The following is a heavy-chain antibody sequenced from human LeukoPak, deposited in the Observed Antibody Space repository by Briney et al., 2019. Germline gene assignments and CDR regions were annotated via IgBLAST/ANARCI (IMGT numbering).Heavy chain of an antibody. CDR2: IKEDGSET. J-gene: IGHJ4*02. V-gene: IGHV3-7*01. D-gene: IGHD3-16*01. CDR3: ARDDEFTLGTDS. CDR1: GFTFSRYW. Sequence: GESLRLSCAASGFTFSRYWMSWVRQAPGKGLEWVANIKEDGSETYYADSVKGRFTISRDNAKGSLFLQMNSLRAEDTAVYYCARDDEFTLGTDSGGQGTLVTVSS.